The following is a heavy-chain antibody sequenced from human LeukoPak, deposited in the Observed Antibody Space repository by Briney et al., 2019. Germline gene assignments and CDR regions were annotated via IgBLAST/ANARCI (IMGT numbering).Heavy chain of an antibody. CDR2: IYYSGST. CDR1: GASISSGGYS. D-gene: IGHD2-21*02. CDR3: ARFVVVTAIFDY. Sequence: PSETLSLTCAVSGASISSGGYSWNWIRQPPGKGLEWIGYIYYSGSTNYNPSLKSRVTISVDTSKNQFSLKLSSVTAADTAVYYCARFVVVTAIFDYWGQGTLVTVSS. J-gene: IGHJ4*02. V-gene: IGHV4-61*08.